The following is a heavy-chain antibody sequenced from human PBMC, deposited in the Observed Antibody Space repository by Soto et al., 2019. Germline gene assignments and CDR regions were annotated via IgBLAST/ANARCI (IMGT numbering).Heavy chain of an antibody. CDR3: ARVYCSGGGCYGIDY. Sequence: ASVKVSCKVTGYSLSEFSMHWVRQAPGKGLEWMGGFDPEDSKMTPAQKFQGRLTLTEDTSAETAYMELRSLRSEDTAVYYCARVYCSGGGCYGIDYWGQGTLVTSPQ. CDR1: GYSLSEFS. J-gene: IGHJ4*02. V-gene: IGHV1-24*01. D-gene: IGHD2-15*01. CDR2: FDPEDSKM.